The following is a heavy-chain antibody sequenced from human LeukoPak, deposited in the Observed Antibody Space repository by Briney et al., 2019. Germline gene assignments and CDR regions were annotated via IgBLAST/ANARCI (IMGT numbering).Heavy chain of an antibody. Sequence: AGGSLRLSCAASGFTFSSYAMSWVRQAPGKGLEWVSAISGSGGSTYYADSVKGRFTISRDNSKNTLYLQMNSLRAEDTAVYYCAKALSGYGSGWDYWGQGTLVTVSS. CDR2: ISGSGGST. CDR1: GFTFSSYA. V-gene: IGHV3-23*01. J-gene: IGHJ4*02. D-gene: IGHD6-19*01. CDR3: AKALSGYGSGWDY.